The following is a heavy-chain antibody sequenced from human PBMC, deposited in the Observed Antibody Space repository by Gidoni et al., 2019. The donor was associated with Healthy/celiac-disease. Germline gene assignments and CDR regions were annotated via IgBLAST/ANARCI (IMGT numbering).Heavy chain of an antibody. D-gene: IGHD2-15*01. CDR3: ARGGDIVVVVAADFDY. Sequence: QVQLVQSGAEVKKPGASVKVSCKASGYTFTSYAMHWVRQAPGQRLEWMGWINAGNGNTKYSPKFQGRVTVTRDTSASTAYMELSSLRSEDTAVYYCARGGDIVVVVAADFDYWGQGTLVTVSS. CDR2: INAGNGNT. V-gene: IGHV1-3*01. CDR1: GYTFTSYA. J-gene: IGHJ4*02.